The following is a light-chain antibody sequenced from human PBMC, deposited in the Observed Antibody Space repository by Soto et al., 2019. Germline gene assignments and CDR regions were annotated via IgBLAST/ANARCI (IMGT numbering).Light chain of an antibody. J-gene: IGLJ3*02. CDR2: DVS. CDR1: SSDVGGYNY. CDR3: CSYAGSYTWV. Sequence: QSALTQPRSVSGSPGQSVTISCTGTSSDVGGYNYVSWYQQHPGKAPKLMFYDVSERPSGVPDRFSGSKSGNTASLIISGLQAEDEADYYCCSYAGSYTWVFRGGTKLTVL. V-gene: IGLV2-11*01.